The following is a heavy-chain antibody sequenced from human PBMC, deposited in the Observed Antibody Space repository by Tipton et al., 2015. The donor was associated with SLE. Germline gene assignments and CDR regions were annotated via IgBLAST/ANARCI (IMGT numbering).Heavy chain of an antibody. J-gene: IGHJ2*01. D-gene: IGHD4-23*01. V-gene: IGHV4-39*07. Sequence: LRLSCTVSGGSISSSSYYWGWIRQPPGKGLGWIGSIYYSGSTYYNPSLKSRVNISVDTSKNQFSLKLSSVTAADTAVYYCARVDYGGNSVWYFDLWGRGTLVTVSS. CDR2: IYYSGST. CDR1: GGSISSSSYY. CDR3: ARVDYGGNSVWYFDL.